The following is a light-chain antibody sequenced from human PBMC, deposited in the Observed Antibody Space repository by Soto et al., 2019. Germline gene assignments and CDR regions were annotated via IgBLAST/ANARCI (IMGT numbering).Light chain of an antibody. J-gene: IGKJ5*01. Sequence: DIQLTQSPSFLSASVGDRVTITCRASQGISSYLAWYQQKPGKAPKLLIYAASTLQSGVPSRFSGSGSGTDFTLTISRLEPEDFAVYYCQQYDSSPITFGQGTRLEIK. CDR3: QQYDSSPIT. CDR2: AAS. CDR1: QGISSY. V-gene: IGKV1-9*01.